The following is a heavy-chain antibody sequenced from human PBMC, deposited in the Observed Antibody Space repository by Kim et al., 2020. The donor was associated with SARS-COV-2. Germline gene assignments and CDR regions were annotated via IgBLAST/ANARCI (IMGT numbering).Heavy chain of an antibody. CDR1: GGSISSYY. CDR2: IYTSGST. D-gene: IGHD3-10*01. V-gene: IGHV4-4*07. J-gene: IGHJ6*02. Sequence: SETLSLTCTVSGGSISSYYWSWIRQPAGKGLEWIGRIYTSGSTNYNPSLKSRVTMSVATSKNKFSLKLSSVTAADTAVYYCARTLSPYYYGSGTLYGMDVWVQGTTVTVSS. CDR3: ARTLSPYYYGSGTLYGMDV.